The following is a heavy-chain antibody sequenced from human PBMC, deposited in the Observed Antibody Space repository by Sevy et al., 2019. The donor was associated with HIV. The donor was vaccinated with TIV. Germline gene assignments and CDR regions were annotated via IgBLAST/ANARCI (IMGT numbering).Heavy chain of an antibody. V-gene: IGHV1-18*01. CDR1: GYTFTSYG. CDR2: ISAYNGNT. CDR3: ARAPFAITFGGVIAPFDY. D-gene: IGHD3-16*02. Sequence: ASVKVSCKASGYTFTSYGISWVRQAPGQGLEWMGWISAYNGNTNYAQKLQGRVTMTTDKSRSTAYMEVRSLRSDDTAVYYCARAPFAITFGGVIAPFDYWGQGTLVTVSS. J-gene: IGHJ4*02.